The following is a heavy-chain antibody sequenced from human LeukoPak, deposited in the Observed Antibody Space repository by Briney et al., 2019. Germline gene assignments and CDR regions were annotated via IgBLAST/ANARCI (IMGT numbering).Heavy chain of an antibody. V-gene: IGHV3-7*01. J-gene: IGHJ4*02. CDR1: GFAFTSYW. D-gene: IGHD1-26*01. CDR2: VKQDGSEK. Sequence: GGSLRLSCAASGFAFTSYWMSWVRQAPGKGLEWVATVKQDGSEKYYVDSVKGRFTISRDNGENSLSLQMNSLRAEDTAVYYCAREWELCLDYWGQGTLVTVSS. CDR3: AREWELCLDY.